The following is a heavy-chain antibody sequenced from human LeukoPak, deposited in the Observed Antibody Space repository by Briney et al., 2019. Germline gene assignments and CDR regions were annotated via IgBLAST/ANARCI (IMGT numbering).Heavy chain of an antibody. V-gene: IGHV3-21*01. CDR3: ARDSEWLFFDY. CDR2: ISGSSGFI. CDR1: GFTFSNYS. J-gene: IGHJ4*02. D-gene: IGHD3-3*01. Sequence: GGSLRLSCAASGFTFSNYSMNWVRQAPGKGLEWVSSISGSSGFIDYADSVKGRFTISRDNAKNSLFLQVNSLRDEDTAVYYCARDSEWLFFDYGGQGTLVTVSS.